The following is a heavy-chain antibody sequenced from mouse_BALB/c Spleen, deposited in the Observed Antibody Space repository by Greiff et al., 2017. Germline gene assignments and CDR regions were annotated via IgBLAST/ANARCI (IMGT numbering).Heavy chain of an antibody. D-gene: IGHD3-1*01. V-gene: IGHV5-17*02. J-gene: IGHJ3*01. Sequence: EVKLVESGGGLVQPGGSRKLSCAASGFTFSSFGMHWVRQAPEKGLEWVAYISSGSSTIYYADTVKGRFTISRDNPKNTLFLQMTSLRSEDTAMYYCAREEDFRVLGLFAYWGQGTLVTVSA. CDR1: GFTFSSFG. CDR3: AREEDFRVLGLFAY. CDR2: ISSGSSTI.